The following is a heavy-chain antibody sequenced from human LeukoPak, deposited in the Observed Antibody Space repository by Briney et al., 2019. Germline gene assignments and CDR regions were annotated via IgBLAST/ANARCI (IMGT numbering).Heavy chain of an antibody. CDR2: ISAYNGNT. D-gene: IGHD3-9*01. CDR3: ARVGILTGFDAFDI. V-gene: IGHV1-18*01. Sequence: ASVKVPCKASGYTFTSYGISWVRQAPGQGLEWMGWISAYNGNTNYAQKLQGRVTMTTDTSTSTAYMELRSLRSDDTAVYYCARVGILTGFDAFDIWGQGTMVTVSS. CDR1: GYTFTSYG. J-gene: IGHJ3*02.